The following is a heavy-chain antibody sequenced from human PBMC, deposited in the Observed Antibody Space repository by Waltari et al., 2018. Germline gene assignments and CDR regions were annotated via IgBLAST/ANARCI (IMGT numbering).Heavy chain of an antibody. D-gene: IGHD4-17*01. CDR2: IYSGGST. Sequence: EVQLVESGGGLVQPGGSLRLSCAVAGFCVSNNYMRWVRQAPGKGLEWVSIIYSGGSTYYADSVKGRFTSSRHSSKNTLYLQMNSLTVEDTAVYYCARQMTTASTWQTDWGQGTLITVSS. J-gene: IGHJ4*02. V-gene: IGHV3-53*04. CDR3: ARQMTTASTWQTD. CDR1: GFCVSNNY.